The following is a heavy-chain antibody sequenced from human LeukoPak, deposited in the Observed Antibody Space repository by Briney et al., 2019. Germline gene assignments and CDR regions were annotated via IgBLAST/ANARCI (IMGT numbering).Heavy chain of an antibody. D-gene: IGHD3-16*02. Sequence: GGSLRLSCAASGFTFSSYDMHWVRQATGKGLEWVPAIGTAGDTYYPGSVKGRFTISRENAKNSLYLQMNSLRAGDTAVYYCARGRNYDYVWGSYRYSAFDIWGQGTMVTVSS. CDR2: IGTAGDT. CDR3: ARGRNYDYVWGSYRYSAFDI. V-gene: IGHV3-13*01. J-gene: IGHJ3*02. CDR1: GFTFSSYD.